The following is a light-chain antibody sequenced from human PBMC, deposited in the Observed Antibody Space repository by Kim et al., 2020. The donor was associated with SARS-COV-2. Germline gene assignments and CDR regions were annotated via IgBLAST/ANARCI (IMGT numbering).Light chain of an antibody. Sequence: EIVLTQSPGTLSLSPGERATLSCRASQSVSGSYLSWYQQKPGQAPRLLFYGASSRATGIPDRFSGSGSGTDFTLTISRLEPEDFAVYFCQQYDRSPVTFGQRTRLEVK. CDR3: QQYDRSPVT. CDR2: GAS. V-gene: IGKV3-20*01. J-gene: IGKJ5*01. CDR1: QSVSGSY.